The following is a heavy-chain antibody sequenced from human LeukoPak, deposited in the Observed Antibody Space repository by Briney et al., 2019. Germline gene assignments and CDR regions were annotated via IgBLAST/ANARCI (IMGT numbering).Heavy chain of an antibody. V-gene: IGHV4-39*07. Sequence: KPSETLSLTCTVSGGSISSSSYYWGWIRQPPGKGLEWIGSIYYSGSTNYNPSLKSRVTISVDTSKNQFSLKLSSVTAADTAVYYCARRYCSSTSCYLFRDHWFDPWSQGTLVTVSS. CDR3: ARRYCSSTSCYLFRDHWFDP. CDR2: IYYSGST. J-gene: IGHJ5*02. D-gene: IGHD2-2*01. CDR1: GGSISSSSYY.